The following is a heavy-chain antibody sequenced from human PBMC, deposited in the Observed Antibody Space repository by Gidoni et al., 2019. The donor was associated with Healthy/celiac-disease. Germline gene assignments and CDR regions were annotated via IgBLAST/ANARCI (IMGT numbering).Heavy chain of an antibody. CDR2: IPYDGSNK. D-gene: IGHD3-10*01. J-gene: IGHJ4*02. CDR1: GFTFSSYG. V-gene: IGHV3-30*18. Sequence: QVQLVESGGGVVQPGRSLRLSCAASGFTFSSYGMHWVRQAPGKGLEWVAVIPYDGSNKYYADSVKGRFTISRDNSKNTLYLQMNSLRAEDTAVYYCAKDSGSGSYSFDYWGQGTLVTVSS. CDR3: AKDSGSGSYSFDY.